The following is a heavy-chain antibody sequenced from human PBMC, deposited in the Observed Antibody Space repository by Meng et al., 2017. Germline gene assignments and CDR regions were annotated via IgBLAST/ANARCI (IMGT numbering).Heavy chain of an antibody. CDR2: VNPKSGDT. J-gene: IGHJ4*02. V-gene: IGHV1-2*06. Sequence: QVQLVPRGSKLKKPGASVNVSCKPSGYNFPDYYIHWVRRAPGQGLEWMGRVNPKSGDTHYAQKFQARVTMTGDTSISTAYMELSGLRSDDTAMYYCARDEDISAAGKLFGDYWGQGTLVTVSS. CDR1: GYNFPDYY. D-gene: IGHD6-25*01. CDR3: ARDEDISAAGKLFGDY.